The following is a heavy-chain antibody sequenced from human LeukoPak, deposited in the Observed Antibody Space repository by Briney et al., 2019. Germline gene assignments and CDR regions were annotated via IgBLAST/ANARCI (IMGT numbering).Heavy chain of an antibody. D-gene: IGHD6-13*01. Sequence: SETLSLTCTVSGGSISSNYWSWIRQPAGKGLEWIGRIYTSGSTNYNPSLKSRVIMSVDTSKSQFSLKLSSVTAADTAVYYCARGLSSSWYWFDPWGQGTLVTVSS. V-gene: IGHV4-4*07. CDR2: IYTSGST. CDR3: ARGLSSSWYWFDP. CDR1: GGSISSNY. J-gene: IGHJ5*02.